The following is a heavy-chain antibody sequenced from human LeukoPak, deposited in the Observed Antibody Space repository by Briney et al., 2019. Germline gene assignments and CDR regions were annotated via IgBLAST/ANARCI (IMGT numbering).Heavy chain of an antibody. V-gene: IGHV3-21*01. Sequence: GGSLRLSCAASGFTFSRYWIHWVRQAPGKGLEWVSSIIISSNYIYYADSVKGRFTISRDNAKNSLYLQMNSLRAEDTAVYYCAREYSSSPNSFDSWGQGTLVTVSS. CDR2: IIISSNYI. CDR3: AREYSSSPNSFDS. J-gene: IGHJ4*02. CDR1: GFTFSRYW. D-gene: IGHD6-13*01.